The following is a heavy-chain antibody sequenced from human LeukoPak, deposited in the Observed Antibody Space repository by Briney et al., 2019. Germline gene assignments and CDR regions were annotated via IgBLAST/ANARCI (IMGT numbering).Heavy chain of an antibody. J-gene: IGHJ4*02. V-gene: IGHV1-18*01. CDR3: AREGGIVGATTHAG. D-gene: IGHD1-26*01. CDR1: GYTFTSYG. CDR2: ISAYNGNT. Sequence: GASVKVSCKASGYTFTSYGISWVRQAPGQGLEWMGWISAYNGNTNYAQKLQGRVTMTTDTSTSTAYMELSSLRSEDTAVYYCAREGGIVGATTHAGWGQGTLVTVSS.